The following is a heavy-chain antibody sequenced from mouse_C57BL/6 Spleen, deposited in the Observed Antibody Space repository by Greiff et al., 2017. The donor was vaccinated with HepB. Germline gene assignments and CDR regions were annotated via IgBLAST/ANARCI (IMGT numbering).Heavy chain of an antibody. CDR1: GYSITSGYY. Sequence: DVKLQESGPGLVKPSQSLSLTCSVTGYSITSGYYWNWIRQFPGNKLEWMGYISYDGSNNYNPSLKNRISITRDTSKNQFFLKLNSVTTEDTATYYCARDQNVMDYWGQGTSVTVSS. V-gene: IGHV3-6*01. J-gene: IGHJ4*01. CDR3: ARDQNVMDY. CDR2: ISYDGSN.